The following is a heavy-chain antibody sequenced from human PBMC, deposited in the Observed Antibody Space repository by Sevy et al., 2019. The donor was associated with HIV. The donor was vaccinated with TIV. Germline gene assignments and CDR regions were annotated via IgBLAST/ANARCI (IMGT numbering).Heavy chain of an antibody. CDR1: GFSLSTSGVG. J-gene: IGHJ4*02. D-gene: IGHD2-21*02. V-gene: IGHV2-5*02. Sequence: SGPTLVNPTQTLTLTCTFSGFSLSTSGVGVGWIRQPPGKALEWLALIYWDDDKRYSPSLKSRLTITKDTSKNQVVLKMTNMDPVDTATYYCARGGKGCGGDCYFFDYWGQGTLVTVSS. CDR2: IYWDDDK. CDR3: ARGGKGCGGDCYFFDY.